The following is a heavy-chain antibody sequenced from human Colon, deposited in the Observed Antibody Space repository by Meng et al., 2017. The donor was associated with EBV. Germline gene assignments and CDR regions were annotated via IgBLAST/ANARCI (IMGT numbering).Heavy chain of an antibody. Sequence: QVRPQVSGPGLVKPSGTLSLTCGVSGVSISSNIRWTWVRQPPGKGLEWIGDIDDSGSTNYNPSLNSRISISLDKSKNHFSLKVNSVTAADTAVYYCARGKQDAWELLAYWGQGALVTVFS. J-gene: IGHJ4*02. D-gene: IGHD1-26*01. CDR1: GVSISSNIR. CDR2: IDDSGST. CDR3: ARGKQDAWELLAY. V-gene: IGHV4-4*02.